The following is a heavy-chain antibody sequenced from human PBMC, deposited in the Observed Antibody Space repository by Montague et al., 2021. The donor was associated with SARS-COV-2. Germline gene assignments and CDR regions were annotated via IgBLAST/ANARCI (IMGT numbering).Heavy chain of an antibody. D-gene: IGHD5-12*01. CDR1: SDSFSSSDW. Sequence: SETLSLTCTVSSDSFSSSDWCSWVRPPPGKGLDWIGEISHGGTTYYNPSLKSRVTISVDTSKNQFSLKLSSVTAADTAVYYCARHGWGWLRLLRPFDYWGQGTLVTVPS. CDR2: ISHGGTT. J-gene: IGHJ4*02. CDR3: ARHGWGWLRLLRPFDY. V-gene: IGHV4-4*02.